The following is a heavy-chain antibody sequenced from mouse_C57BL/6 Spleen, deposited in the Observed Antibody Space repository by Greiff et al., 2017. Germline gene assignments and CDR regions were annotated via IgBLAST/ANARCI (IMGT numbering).Heavy chain of an antibody. CDR3: ARWDDGYPHFDY. V-gene: IGHV1-26*01. J-gene: IGHJ2*01. CDR2: INPNNGGT. Sequence: EVQLQQSGPELVKPGASVKISCKASGYTFTDYYMNWVKQSHGKSLEWIGDINPNNGGTSYNQKFKGKATLTVDKSSSTAYMALRSLTSEDSAVYYCARWDDGYPHFDYWGQGTTLTVSS. D-gene: IGHD2-3*01. CDR1: GYTFTDYY.